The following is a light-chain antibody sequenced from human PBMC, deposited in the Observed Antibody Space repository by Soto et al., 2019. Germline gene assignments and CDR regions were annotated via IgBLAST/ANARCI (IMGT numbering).Light chain of an antibody. CDR1: GRDVGAYNY. J-gene: IGLJ2*01. Sequence: QSALTQPPSASGSPGQSVTISCTGTGRDVGAYNYVSWYQQHPGKAPKLMIFEVSKRPSGVPNRFSGSKSGNTASLTVSGLQAEDEADYYCSSSAGSNTLVFGGGTQLTVL. V-gene: IGLV2-8*01. CDR3: SSSAGSNTLV. CDR2: EVS.